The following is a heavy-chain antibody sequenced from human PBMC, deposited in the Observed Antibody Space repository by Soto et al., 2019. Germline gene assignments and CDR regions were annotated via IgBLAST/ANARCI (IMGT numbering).Heavy chain of an antibody. J-gene: IGHJ6*02. Sequence: AASVKVSCKASGYAFTSYYMHWVRQAPGQGLEWMGIINPSGGSTSYAQKFQGRVTMTRDTSTSTVYMELSSLRSEDTAVYYCARNPVPYGMDVWGQGTTVTVSS. V-gene: IGHV1-46*01. CDR2: INPSGGST. CDR3: ARNPVPYGMDV. CDR1: GYAFTSYY.